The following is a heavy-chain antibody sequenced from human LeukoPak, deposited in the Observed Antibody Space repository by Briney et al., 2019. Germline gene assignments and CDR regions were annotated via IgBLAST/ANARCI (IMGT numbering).Heavy chain of an antibody. J-gene: IGHJ5*02. CDR1: GYTFTSYG. D-gene: IGHD6-13*01. CDR2: ISAYNGNT. CDR3: ARDTEYSSSGPWFDP. V-gene: IGHV1-18*01. Sequence: ASVKVSCKASGYTFTSYGISWVRQAPGQGLEWMGWISAYNGNTNYAQKLQGRVTMTTDTSTSTAYMELRSLRSDDTAVYYCARDTEYSSSGPWFDPWGQGTLVTVSS.